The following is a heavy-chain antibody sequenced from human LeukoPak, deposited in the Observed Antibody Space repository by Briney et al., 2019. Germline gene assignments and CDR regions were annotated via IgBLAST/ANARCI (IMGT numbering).Heavy chain of an antibody. CDR3: ARGYGSGSYDAFDI. V-gene: IGHV3-20*04. CDR2: INWNGGST. CDR1: GFTFSSYG. D-gene: IGHD3-10*01. Sequence: GGSLRLSCAASGFTFSSYGMSWVRQAPGKGLEWVSGINWNGGSTGYADSVKGRFTISRDNAKNSLYLQMNSLRAEDTALYYCARGYGSGSYDAFDIWGQGTMVTVSS. J-gene: IGHJ3*02.